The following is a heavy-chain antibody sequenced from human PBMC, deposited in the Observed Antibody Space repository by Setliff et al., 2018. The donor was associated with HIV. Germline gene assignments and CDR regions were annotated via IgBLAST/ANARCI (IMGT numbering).Heavy chain of an antibody. D-gene: IGHD2-2*01. CDR2: IFYSGST. CDR3: VRDRRRSYHFDY. Sequence: NTSETLSLTCTVSGGSISSDSYYWGWIRQPPGKGLEWIGSIFYSGSTDYNPSLKSRVTISIDTSKRQFSLNLISVTAADTAVYYCVRDRRRSYHFDYWVPETLLVTVSS. V-gene: IGHV4-39*07. J-gene: IGHJ4*03. CDR1: GGSISSDSYY.